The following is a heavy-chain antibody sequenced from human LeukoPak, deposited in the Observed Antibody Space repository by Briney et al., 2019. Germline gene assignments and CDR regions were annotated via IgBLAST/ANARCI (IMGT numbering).Heavy chain of an antibody. V-gene: IGHV3-21*01. Sequence: GGSLRLSCAASGFTFSSYSMNWVRQAPGRGLEWVSSISSSSSYIYYADSVKGRFTISRDESKNTVYLQMNSLRAEDTAVYYCVRDWTSTSFDYWGQGTLVSVSS. CDR3: VRDWTSTSFDY. J-gene: IGHJ4*02. D-gene: IGHD2-2*01. CDR2: ISSSSSYI. CDR1: GFTFSSYS.